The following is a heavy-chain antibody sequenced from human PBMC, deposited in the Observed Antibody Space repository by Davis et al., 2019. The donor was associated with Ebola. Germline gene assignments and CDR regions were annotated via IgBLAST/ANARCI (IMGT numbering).Heavy chain of an antibody. V-gene: IGHV3-30-3*01. CDR3: ARDGDYGDYVDY. J-gene: IGHJ4*02. CDR2: ISYDGSNK. Sequence: GESLKISCAASGFTFSSYAMSWVRQAPGKGLEWVAVISYDGSNKYYADSVKGRFTISRDNSKNTLYLQMNSLRAEDTAVYYCARDGDYGDYVDYWGQGTLVTVSS. D-gene: IGHD4-17*01. CDR1: GFTFSSYA.